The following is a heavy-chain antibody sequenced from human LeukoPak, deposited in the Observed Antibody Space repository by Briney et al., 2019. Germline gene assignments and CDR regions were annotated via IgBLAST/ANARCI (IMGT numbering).Heavy chain of an antibody. CDR2: IKPSGGNT. CDR3: ARDLWPDYGEGY. Sequence: GASVKVSCKTSGYSFTSYNLHWVRQAPGQRLEWMGIIKPSGGNTNYAQKFQGRVTMTRDMSTSTVYMELSSLRSEDTAVYYCARDLWPDYGEGYWGQGTLVTVSS. J-gene: IGHJ4*02. CDR1: GYSFTSYN. D-gene: IGHD4-17*01. V-gene: IGHV1-46*01.